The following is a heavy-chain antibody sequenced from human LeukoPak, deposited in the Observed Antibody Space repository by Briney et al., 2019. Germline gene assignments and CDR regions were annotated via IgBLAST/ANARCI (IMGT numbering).Heavy chain of an antibody. CDR2: IYTSGST. J-gene: IGHJ4*02. V-gene: IGHV4-4*07. CDR3: AYSSSWTSYFDY. CDR1: GGSISSYY. D-gene: IGHD6-13*01. Sequence: NASETLSLTCTVSGGSISSYYWSWIRQPAGKGLEWIGRIYTSGSTNYNPSLKSRVTMSVDTSKNQFSLKLSSVTAADTAVYYCAYSSSWTSYFDYWGQGTLVTVSS.